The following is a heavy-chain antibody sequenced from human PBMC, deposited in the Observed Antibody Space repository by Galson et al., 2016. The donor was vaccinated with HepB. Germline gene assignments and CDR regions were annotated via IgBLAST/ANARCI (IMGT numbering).Heavy chain of an antibody. CDR2: ISSGSSYI. CDR1: GFSFSSYS. J-gene: IGHJ3*01. CDR3: AKPRNSGTCPDAFDV. D-gene: IGHD1-26*01. Sequence: SLRLSCAASGFSFSSYSMNWVRQAPGKGLEWVSSISSGSSYIYSADSLKGRFTISRDNARNSLCLQMNSLRAEDTAVYYCAKPRNSGTCPDAFDVWGQGTKVTVSS. V-gene: IGHV3-21*01.